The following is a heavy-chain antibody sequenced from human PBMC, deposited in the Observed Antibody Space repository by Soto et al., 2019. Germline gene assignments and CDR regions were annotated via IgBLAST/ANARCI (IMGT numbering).Heavy chain of an antibody. Sequence: QVQLQQWGAGLLKPSETLSLTCAVYGGSFSGYYWTWIRQPPGTGLEWIGEINHSGITNYNPSLKCRVTISVDTSKNQFSLKLTSVTAADTAVYYCARDKITGLFDYWGQGTLVTVSS. CDR2: INHSGIT. CDR1: GGSFSGYY. J-gene: IGHJ4*02. CDR3: ARDKITGLFDY. D-gene: IGHD2-8*02. V-gene: IGHV4-34*01.